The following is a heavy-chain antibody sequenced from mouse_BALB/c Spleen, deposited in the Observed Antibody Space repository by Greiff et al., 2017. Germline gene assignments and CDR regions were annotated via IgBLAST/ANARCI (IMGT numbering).Heavy chain of an antibody. CDR3: ARAVTGSYWYFDV. J-gene: IGHJ1*01. Sequence: VQVVESGPGLVAPSQSLSITCTVSGFSLTGYGVNWVRQPPGKGLEWLGMIWGDGSTDYNSALKSRLSISKDNSKSQVFLKMNSLQTDDTARYYCARAVTGSYWYFDVWGAGTTVTVSS. D-gene: IGHD4-1*01. CDR1: GFSLTGYG. CDR2: IWGDGST. V-gene: IGHV2-6-7*01.